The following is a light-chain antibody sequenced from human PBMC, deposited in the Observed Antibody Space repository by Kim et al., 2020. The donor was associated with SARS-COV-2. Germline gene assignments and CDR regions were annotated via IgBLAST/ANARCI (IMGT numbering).Light chain of an antibody. CDR2: GAT. Sequence: EIVMTQSPATLSVSPGERATLSCRASQSVSSNLAWYQQKPRQAPRLLIYGATTRATGIPARFSGSGSGTEFTLTISSLQSEDFAVYYCQQYNNWYTFGQGTKLEI. J-gene: IGKJ2*01. CDR3: QQYNNWYT. V-gene: IGKV3-15*01. CDR1: QSVSSN.